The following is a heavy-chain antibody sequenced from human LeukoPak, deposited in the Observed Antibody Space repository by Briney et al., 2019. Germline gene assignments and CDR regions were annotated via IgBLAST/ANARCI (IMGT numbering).Heavy chain of an antibody. CDR3: AKDLFTMVRGVLKT. V-gene: IGHV3-9*01. J-gene: IGHJ4*02. Sequence: GRSLRLSCAASGFTFDDYAMHWVRQAPGKGLEWVSGISWNSGSIGYADSVKGRFTISRDNAKNSLYLQMNSPRAEDTALYYCAKDLFTMVRGVLKTWGQGTLVTVSS. CDR2: ISWNSGSI. D-gene: IGHD3-10*01. CDR1: GFTFDDYA.